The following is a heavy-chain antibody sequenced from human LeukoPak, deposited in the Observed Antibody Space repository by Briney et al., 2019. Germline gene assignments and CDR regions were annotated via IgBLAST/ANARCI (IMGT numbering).Heavy chain of an antibody. J-gene: IGHJ4*02. CDR3: ARRGPVGGGWGFDY. CDR2: INPKSGGR. D-gene: IGHD6-19*01. V-gene: IGHV1-2*02. Sequence: ASVKVSCKASGYTFTDYYMHWVRQAPGQGLEWMGWINPKSGGRSYAQRFQGRVTMTRDTSISTAYMELSRLRSDDTAVYYCARRGPVGGGWGFDYWGQGTLVTVSS. CDR1: GYTFTDYY.